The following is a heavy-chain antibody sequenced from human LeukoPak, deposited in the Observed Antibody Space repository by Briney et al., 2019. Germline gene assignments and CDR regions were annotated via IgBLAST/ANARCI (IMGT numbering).Heavy chain of an antibody. CDR3: AKFGLAGSGRYHDAFDI. Sequence: PGGSLRLSCAASGFTVSSNYMSWVRQAPGKGLGWVSVIYSGGSTYYADSVKGRFTISGDNSKNTLYLQMNSLRAEDTAVYYCAKFGLAGSGRYHDAFDIWGQGTMVTVSS. CDR2: IYSGGST. J-gene: IGHJ3*02. D-gene: IGHD3-10*01. V-gene: IGHV3-53*01. CDR1: GFTVSSNY.